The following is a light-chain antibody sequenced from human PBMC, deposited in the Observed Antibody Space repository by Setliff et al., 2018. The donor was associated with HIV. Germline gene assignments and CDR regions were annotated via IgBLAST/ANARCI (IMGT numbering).Light chain of an antibody. V-gene: IGLV3-21*01. J-gene: IGLJ1*01. CDR3: TSYSSRSTPYV. CDR1: NIGSKS. CDR2: YDS. Sequence: SYELTQPPSMSVAPGKTARITCGGNNIGSKSVHWYQQKPGQAPVLVIYYDSDRPSGIPERFSGSNSGNTASLTISGLQAEDEADYYCTSYSSRSTPYVFGTGTKVT.